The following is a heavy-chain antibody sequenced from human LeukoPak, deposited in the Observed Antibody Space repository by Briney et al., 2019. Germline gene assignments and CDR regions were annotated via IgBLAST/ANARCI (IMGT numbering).Heavy chain of an antibody. CDR1: GFTFSSYE. V-gene: IGHV3-30*18. J-gene: IGHJ4*02. CDR2: ISYDGSNK. Sequence: GGSLRLSCAASGFTFSSYEMNWVRQAPGKGLEWVAVISYDGSNKYYADSVKGRFTISRDNSKNTLYLQVNSLRAEDTAVYYCAKSLYYYDSTFDYWGQGTLVTVSS. D-gene: IGHD3-22*01. CDR3: AKSLYYYDSTFDY.